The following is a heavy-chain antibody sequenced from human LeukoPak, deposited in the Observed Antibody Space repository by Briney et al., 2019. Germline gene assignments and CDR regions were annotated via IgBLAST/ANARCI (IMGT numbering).Heavy chain of an antibody. Sequence: PGGSLRLSCAASGFTFSNAWMTWVRRAPGKGLEWVSSISTGSDYIYYADSWKGRFTISRDNAENTLYLQMNNLRAEDTAVYYCARGPTSSLCGGDCNFPGHWGQGTVVTVSS. D-gene: IGHD2-21*02. CDR2: ISTGSDYI. J-gene: IGHJ4*02. CDR3: ARGPTSSLCGGDCNFPGH. V-gene: IGHV3-21*06. CDR1: GFTFSNAW.